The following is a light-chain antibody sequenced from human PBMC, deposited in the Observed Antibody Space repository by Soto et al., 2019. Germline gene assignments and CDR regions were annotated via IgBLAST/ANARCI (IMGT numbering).Light chain of an antibody. V-gene: IGKV1-12*01. Sequence: DIQMTQSPSSESASVGDRVTITCRASQDISSWLAWYQQKPRKDPKLLLYAASSWQSGDPSTYSGSGSGKDFTLTISSLQPEEFATYYCQQANGFPIPFGGGTKVESK. CDR2: AAS. CDR1: QDISSW. J-gene: IGKJ4*01. CDR3: QQANGFPIP.